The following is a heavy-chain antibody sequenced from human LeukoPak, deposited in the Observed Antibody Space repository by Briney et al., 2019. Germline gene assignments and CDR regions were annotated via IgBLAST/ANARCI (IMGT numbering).Heavy chain of an antibody. D-gene: IGHD3-3*01. V-gene: IGHV3-21*01. CDR1: GFTFSSYS. Sequence: GGSLRLSCAASGFTFSSYSMNWVRQAPGKGLEWVSSISSSSYIHYADSVKGRFTISRDNAKNSLYLQMNSLRAEDTAVYYCARGGMVTIFGVADYWGQGTLVTVSS. CDR2: ISSSSYI. CDR3: ARGGMVTIFGVADY. J-gene: IGHJ4*02.